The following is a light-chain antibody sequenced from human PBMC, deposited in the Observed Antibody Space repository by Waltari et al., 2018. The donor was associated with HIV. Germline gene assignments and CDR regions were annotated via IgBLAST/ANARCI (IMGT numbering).Light chain of an antibody. Sequence: QSVLTQPPSFSGAPGQRVTVSCSGSSSSTGRGYVCWYQQLPGAAPKLVIYRNDRRPSGVPDRFSGSKSGTSASLAISGLRSEDEAVYYCGAWNGSPSGPVFGGGTKLTVL. CDR1: SSSTGRGY. CDR2: RND. J-gene: IGLJ3*02. CDR3: GAWNGSPSGPV. V-gene: IGLV1-47*01.